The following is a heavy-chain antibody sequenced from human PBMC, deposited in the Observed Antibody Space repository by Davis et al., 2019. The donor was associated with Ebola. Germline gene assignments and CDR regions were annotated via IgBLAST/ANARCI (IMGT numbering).Heavy chain of an antibody. V-gene: IGHV5-51*01. CDR2: IYPGDSDT. CDR3: ARSPSITIFGVVPHFDY. CDR1: GYTFTSNW. D-gene: IGHD3-3*01. Sequence: GESLKISCKGSGYTFTSNWIGWVRQLPGKGLEWMGTIYPGDSDTRVSPSFQGQVTISADKSITTAYLQWSSLKASDTAIYYCARSPSITIFGVVPHFDYWGQGTLVTVSS. J-gene: IGHJ4*02.